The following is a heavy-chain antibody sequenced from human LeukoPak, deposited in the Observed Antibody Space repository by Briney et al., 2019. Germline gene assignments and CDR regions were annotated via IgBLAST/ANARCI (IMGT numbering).Heavy chain of an antibody. CDR1: GSTFSSYA. CDR2: ISGSGGST. J-gene: IGHJ6*02. CDR3: AKDRGSSTSRYYYGMDV. V-gene: IGHV3-23*01. D-gene: IGHD2-2*01. Sequence: GGSLRLSCAASGSTFSSYAMSWVRQAPGKGLEWVSAISGSGGSTYYADSVKGRFTISRDNSKNTLYLQMNSLRAEDTAVYYCAKDRGSSTSRYYYGMDVWGQGTTVTVSS.